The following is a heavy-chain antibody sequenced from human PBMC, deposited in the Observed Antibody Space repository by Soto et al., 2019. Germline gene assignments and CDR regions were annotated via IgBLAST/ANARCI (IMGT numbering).Heavy chain of an antibody. CDR3: ARDTGDGTFDF. V-gene: IGHV1-69*01. D-gene: IGHD7-27*01. CDR1: GGTFSSYA. J-gene: IGHJ4*02. CDR2: IIPRFESV. Sequence: QVQLVQSGAEVEKPGSSVKVSCEASGGTFSSYAFSWVRQAPGQGPEWMGGIIPRFESVNYAQKFQGRVSITADESTRTAYMELTSLRSEDTAVYYCARDTGDGTFDFWGQGTLVTVSS.